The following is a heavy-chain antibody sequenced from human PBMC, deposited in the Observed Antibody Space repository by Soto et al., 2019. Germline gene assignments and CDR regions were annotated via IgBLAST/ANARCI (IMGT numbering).Heavy chain of an antibody. D-gene: IGHD2-21*01. CDR2: IYWDGDK. V-gene: IGHV2-5*02. J-gene: IGHJ4*02. Sequence: QITLKESGPTLVKPTQTLTLTCTFSGFSLSPSGGAVGWNRQPPGKALEWLALIYWDGDKRYNPSVRGRLTPTKATSNNQVVLTLLNRDPADPATYYCAHRGEYCRGDFCFIYFDYWGQGSLVTVSS. CDR1: GFSLSPSGGA. CDR3: AHRGEYCRGDFCFIYFDY.